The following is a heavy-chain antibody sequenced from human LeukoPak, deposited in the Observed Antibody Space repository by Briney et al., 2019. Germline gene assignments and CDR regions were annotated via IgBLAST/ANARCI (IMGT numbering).Heavy chain of an antibody. Sequence: ASVKVSCKASGYTFTGYYMHWVRQAPGQGLEWMGWINPNSGGTNYAQKFQGRVTMTRDTSISTAYMELSRLRSDDTAVYYCARVYSSGYSRPLYWYFALWGRGTLVTVSS. CDR1: GYTFTGYY. J-gene: IGHJ2*01. V-gene: IGHV1-2*02. D-gene: IGHD3-22*01. CDR2: INPNSGGT. CDR3: ARVYSSGYSRPLYWYFAL.